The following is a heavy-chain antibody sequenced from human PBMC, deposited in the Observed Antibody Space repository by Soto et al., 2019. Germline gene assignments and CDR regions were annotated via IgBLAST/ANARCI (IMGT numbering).Heavy chain of an antibody. J-gene: IGHJ6*02. CDR2: ISGSGGST. CDR3: AKNRHSYDGSGYYSFPLDV. Sequence: GGSLRLSCAASGFTFSTYPMSWVRQASGKGLEWVSHISGSGGSTYSADSLKGRFTISRDNSKNTLYLQMNSPRAEDTAVYYCAKNRHSYDGSGYYSFPLDVWGQGTTVTVSS. D-gene: IGHD3-22*01. CDR1: GFTFSTYP. V-gene: IGHV3-23*01.